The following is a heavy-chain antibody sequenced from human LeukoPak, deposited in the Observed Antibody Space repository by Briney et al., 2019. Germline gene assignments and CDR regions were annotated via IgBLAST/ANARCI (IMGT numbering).Heavy chain of an antibody. D-gene: IGHD4-17*01. V-gene: IGHV5-51*01. J-gene: IGHJ4*02. CDR2: IYPGGYDT. CDR3: ARQVSGEGVDS. CDR1: GYSFTSYW. Sequence: GESLKISCKGSGYSFTSYWIGWVRQMPGKGLEWMGIIYPGGYDTRSGPSFQGQVTISADKSISTAYLQWSSLKASDTAMYYCARQVSGEGVDSWGQGTLVTVSS.